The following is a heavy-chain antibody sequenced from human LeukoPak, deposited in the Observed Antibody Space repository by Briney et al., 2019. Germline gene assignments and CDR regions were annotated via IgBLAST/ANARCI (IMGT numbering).Heavy chain of an antibody. CDR1: GFTFSSYS. D-gene: IGHD5-12*01. V-gene: IGHV3-48*04. Sequence: PGGSLRLSCAASGFTFSSYSMNWVRQAPGKGLEWVSYISSSSSTIYYADSVKGRFTISRDNAKNSLYLQMNSLRAEDTAVYYCARSVPLGGSGAFDIWGQGTMVTVSS. CDR2: ISSSSSTI. J-gene: IGHJ3*02. CDR3: ARSVPLGGSGAFDI.